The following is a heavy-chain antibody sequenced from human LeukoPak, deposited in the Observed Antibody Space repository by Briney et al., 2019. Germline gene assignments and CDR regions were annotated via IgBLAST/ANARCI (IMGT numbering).Heavy chain of an antibody. Sequence: ASVKVSCKASGYTFTSYGISWVRQAPGQGLERMGWISAYNGNTNYAQKLQGRVTMTTDTSTSTAYMELRSLRSDDTAVYYCARALLWPRPGRHFDYWGQGTLVTVSS. CDR3: ARALLWPRPGRHFDY. CDR1: GYTFTSYG. V-gene: IGHV1-18*04. CDR2: ISAYNGNT. D-gene: IGHD1-1*01. J-gene: IGHJ4*02.